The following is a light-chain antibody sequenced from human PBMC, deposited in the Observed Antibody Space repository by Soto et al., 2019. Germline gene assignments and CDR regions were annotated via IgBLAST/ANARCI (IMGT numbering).Light chain of an antibody. J-gene: IGLJ1*01. Sequence: QSVLTQPASVSGSPGQSITISCTGTISDVWGNKFVSWYQQYPGKAPKLMLCDVSNRPSGVSNRFSGSKSGNTASLTISGLQAEDEAEYYCSSFAGGNDVFGTETKVTV. V-gene: IGLV2-14*03. CDR1: ISDVWGNKF. CDR3: SSFAGGNDV. CDR2: DVS.